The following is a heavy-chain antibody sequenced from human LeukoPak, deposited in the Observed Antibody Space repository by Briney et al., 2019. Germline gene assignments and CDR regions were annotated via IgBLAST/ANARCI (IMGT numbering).Heavy chain of an antibody. D-gene: IGHD3-10*01. CDR1: GYTFTGYY. CDR3: ARDLGFTMPFYT. Sequence: ASVKVSCKASGYTFTGYYMHWVRQAPGQGLEWMGWINPNSGGTNYAQKFRGRLTMTRDTSISTPYMELSRLRSDDTAVYYCARDLGFTMPFYTWGQGDRVTLSS. J-gene: IGHJ5*02. CDR2: INPNSGGT. V-gene: IGHV1-2*02.